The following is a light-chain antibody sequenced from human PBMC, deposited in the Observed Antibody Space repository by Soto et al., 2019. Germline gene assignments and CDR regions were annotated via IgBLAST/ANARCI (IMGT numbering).Light chain of an antibody. CDR3: QSYDKRLTAYV. Sequence: QSVLTQPPSVSGAPGQRVTISCSGTSSSIGAGYEVHWYHQLPGTAPKRVVSGNGNRPSGVPDRLSASKSGTSASLAITGLPAEDEGHYYCQSYDKRLTAYVFGTGTKVTVL. J-gene: IGLJ1*01. V-gene: IGLV1-40*01. CDR1: SSSIGAGYE. CDR2: GNG.